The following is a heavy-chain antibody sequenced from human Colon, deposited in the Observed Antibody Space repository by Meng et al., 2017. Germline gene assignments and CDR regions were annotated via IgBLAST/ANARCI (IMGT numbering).Heavy chain of an antibody. CDR1: GGSFSGYY. CDR2: INHSGST. CDR3: ARGRYSGYLP. J-gene: IGHJ5*02. V-gene: IGHV4-34*01. D-gene: IGHD5-12*01. Sequence: HVPVQRWGAGLLKPSETLSLTCAVYGGSFSGYYWSWIRQHPGKGLEWIGEINHSGSTNYNPSLKSRVTISVDTSKNQFSLKLSSVTAADTAVYYCARGRYSGYLPWGQGTLVTVSS.